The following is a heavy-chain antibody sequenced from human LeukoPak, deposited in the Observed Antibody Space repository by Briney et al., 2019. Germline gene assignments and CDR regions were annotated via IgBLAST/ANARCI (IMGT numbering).Heavy chain of an antibody. V-gene: IGHV4-59*08. Sequence: SETLSLTCTVSGGSISSYYWSWIRQPTGKALEWIGYIYYSGSTNYNPSFKSRVTISVDTSKNQFSLKLSSVTAADTAVYYCARGARGSYSYWGQGTLVTVSS. J-gene: IGHJ4*02. D-gene: IGHD1-26*01. CDR1: GGSISSYY. CDR2: IYYSGST. CDR3: ARGARGSYSY.